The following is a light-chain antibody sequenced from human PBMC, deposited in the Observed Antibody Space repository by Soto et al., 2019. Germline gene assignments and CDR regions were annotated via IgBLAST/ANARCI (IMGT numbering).Light chain of an antibody. Sequence: QAVVTQEPSFSVSPGRTVTLTCGLSSGSVSTTSYPSWYQQTPGQAPRTLIYSTNTRSSGVPDRVSGSILVNKAALTISGAQADDESDYYCVLYLGSGIALFGGGTKVTVL. CDR3: VLYLGSGIAL. J-gene: IGLJ3*02. CDR2: STN. CDR1: SGSVSTTSY. V-gene: IGLV8-61*01.